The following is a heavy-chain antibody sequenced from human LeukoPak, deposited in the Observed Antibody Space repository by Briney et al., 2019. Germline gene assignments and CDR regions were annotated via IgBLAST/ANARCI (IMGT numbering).Heavy chain of an antibody. V-gene: IGHV1-46*01. CDR3: ARGPTLFDCSSTSCYAILYYYYYMDV. Sequence: ASVKVSCKASGYTFTSYYMHWVRQAPGQGLEWMGIINPSGGSTGYAQKFQGRVTMTRDMSTSTVYMELSSLRSEDTAVYYCARGPTLFDCSSTSCYAILYYYYYMDVWGKGTTVTISS. D-gene: IGHD2-2*01. CDR1: GYTFTSYY. CDR2: INPSGGST. J-gene: IGHJ6*03.